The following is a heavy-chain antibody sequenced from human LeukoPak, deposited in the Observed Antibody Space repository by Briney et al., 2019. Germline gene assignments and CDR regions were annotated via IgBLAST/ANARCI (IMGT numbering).Heavy chain of an antibody. J-gene: IGHJ4*02. Sequence: PGGSLRLSCAAPGFTFSRNWIHWVRQGPGKGLVWVSRINLDGSSTMYADFVKGRFTISRDNAKNTLYLQMNSLRVEDTALYYCTRGSDGGRNYDFDYWGQGTLVTVSS. CDR1: GFTFSRNW. CDR3: TRGSDGGRNYDFDY. D-gene: IGHD1-26*01. CDR2: INLDGSST. V-gene: IGHV3-74*03.